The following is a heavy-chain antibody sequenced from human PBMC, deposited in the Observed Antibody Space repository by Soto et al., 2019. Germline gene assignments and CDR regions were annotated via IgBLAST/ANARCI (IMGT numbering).Heavy chain of an antibody. CDR2: IYYTGTS. CDR3: ARLRCHTANCVPLAP. J-gene: IGHJ5*02. Sequence: QLQLQESGPGLVKPSETLSLTCTVSGGSINDDTYYWGWIRQPPGKGLEWFGSIYYTGTSSYNPSLERGVTLAPPTSRRQLSLSLRSRTAADTAVYYCARLRCHTANCVPLAPSLQGTLVIVSS. CDR1: GGSINDDTYY. D-gene: IGHD1-1*01. V-gene: IGHV4-39*01.